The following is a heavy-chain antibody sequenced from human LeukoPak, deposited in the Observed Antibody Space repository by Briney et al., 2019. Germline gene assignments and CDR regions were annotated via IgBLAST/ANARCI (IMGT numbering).Heavy chain of an antibody. D-gene: IGHD1-26*01. Sequence: GSSVKVSLKASVYTFTGYYMHGVRQAPGQGLEWMGWINPNSCGTNYAQKFQGRVTMTRDTSSSTAYMELSRLRSDDTAVYYCARSGSYYHYYYYMDVWGKGTTVTVSS. V-gene: IGHV1-2*02. CDR3: ARSGSYYHYYYYMDV. CDR1: VYTFTGYY. J-gene: IGHJ6*03. CDR2: INPNSCGT.